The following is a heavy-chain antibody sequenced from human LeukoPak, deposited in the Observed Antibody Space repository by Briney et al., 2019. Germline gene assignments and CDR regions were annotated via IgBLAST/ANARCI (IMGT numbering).Heavy chain of an antibody. J-gene: IGHJ5*02. CDR2: IYPGDSDT. V-gene: IGHV5-51*01. CDR1: GYSFISYW. CDR3: ARHVGEQWLVQNGWFDP. Sequence: GESLKISCKGSGYSFISYWIGWVRQMPGKGLEWMGIIYPGDSDTRYSPSFQGQVTISADKSISTAYLQWSSLKASDTAMYYCARHVGEQWLVQNGWFDPWGQGTLVTVSS. D-gene: IGHD6-19*01.